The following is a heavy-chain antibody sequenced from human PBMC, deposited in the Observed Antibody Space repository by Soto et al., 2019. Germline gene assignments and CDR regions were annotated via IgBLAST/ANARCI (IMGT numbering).Heavy chain of an antibody. D-gene: IGHD4-17*01. J-gene: IGHJ6*02. CDR2: IIPVFGTA. CDR1: GGTLSNYG. CDR3: ARGDATKIVVTTYYGMDV. V-gene: IGHV1-69*12. Sequence: QVQLVQSGAEVKKPGSSVKVSCKASGGTLSNYGISWVRQAPGHGLEWMGGIIPVFGTANYAQKFQGRVTITADESTGTVYMEVSSLRSEDTAVYYCARGDATKIVVTTYYGMDVWGQGTTVTVSS.